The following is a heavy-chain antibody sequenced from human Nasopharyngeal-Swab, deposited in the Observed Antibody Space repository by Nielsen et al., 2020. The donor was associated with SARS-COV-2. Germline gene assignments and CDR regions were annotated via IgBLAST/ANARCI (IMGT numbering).Heavy chain of an antibody. CDR2: IFSNDEK. CDR3: ARILAVAGTPDY. V-gene: IGHV2-26*01. D-gene: IGHD6-19*01. CDR1: GFSLSNARMG. Sequence: SGPTLVKPTETLTLTCTVSGFSLSNARMGVSWIRQPPGKALEWLAHIFSNDEKSYSTSLKSRLTISKDTSKSRVVLTMTNMDPVDTATYYCARILAVAGTPDYWGQGTLVTVSS. J-gene: IGHJ4*02.